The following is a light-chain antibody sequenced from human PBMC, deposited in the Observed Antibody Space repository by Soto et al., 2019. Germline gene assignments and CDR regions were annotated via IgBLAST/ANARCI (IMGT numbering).Light chain of an antibody. CDR1: SSDVGAYYS. Sequence: QSLLTQPASVSVSPGQSITISHNGTSSDVGAYYSVSWYQHHPGKAPKLIIYGVTNRPSGVSNRFSGSKSGNTASLTISGLQAEDEDDYHCSSYTSGSSNYVFGTGTKSPS. CDR3: SSYTSGSSNYV. CDR2: GVT. V-gene: IGLV2-14*01. J-gene: IGLJ1*01.